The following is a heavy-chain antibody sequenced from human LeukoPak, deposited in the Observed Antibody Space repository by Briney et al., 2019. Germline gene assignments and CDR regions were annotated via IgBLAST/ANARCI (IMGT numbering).Heavy chain of an antibody. CDR1: GCIFTGYF. Sequence: ASVTESCQCSGCIFTGYFMHGLGPARGKGVDGMGWIYPNSGGTNYAQKFQGRVNMTRDTSISTAYMELSRLRSDDTAVYYCATDYTDYPLDYWGQGTVVTVSS. J-gene: IGHJ4*02. V-gene: IGHV1-2*02. CDR3: ATDYTDYPLDY. D-gene: IGHD4-11*01. CDR2: IYPNSGGT.